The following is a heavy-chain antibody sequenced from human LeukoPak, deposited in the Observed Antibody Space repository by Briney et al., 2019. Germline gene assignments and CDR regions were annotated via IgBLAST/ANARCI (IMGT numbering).Heavy chain of an antibody. J-gene: IGHJ4*02. Sequence: GGSLRLSCAVSGITLSNYGMSWVRQAPGKGLEWVAGLSGSGGGTNYADSVQGRFTISRDNPKNTLYLQMSSLRAEDTAVYFCAKRGVVIRVFLVGFHKEAYYFDSWGQGALVAVSS. CDR3: AKRGVVIRVFLVGFHKEAYYFDS. CDR2: LSGSGGGT. CDR1: GITLSNYG. D-gene: IGHD3-10*01. V-gene: IGHV3-23*01.